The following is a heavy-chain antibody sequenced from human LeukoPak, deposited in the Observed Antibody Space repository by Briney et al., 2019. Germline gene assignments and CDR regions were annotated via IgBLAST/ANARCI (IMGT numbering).Heavy chain of an antibody. CDR1: GFTFSSYG. D-gene: IGHD6-13*01. V-gene: IGHV3-30*02. CDR2: IWYDGSNK. CDR3: AKVRSSSWYYFDY. J-gene: IGHJ4*02. Sequence: PGGSLRLSCAASGFTFSSYGMHWVRQAPGKGLEWVAVIWYDGSNKYYADSVKGRFTISRDNSKNTLYLQMNSLRAEDTAVYYCAKVRSSSWYYFDYWGQGTLVTVSS.